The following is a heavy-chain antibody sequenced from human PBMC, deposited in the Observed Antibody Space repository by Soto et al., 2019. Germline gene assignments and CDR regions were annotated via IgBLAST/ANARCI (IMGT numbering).Heavy chain of an antibody. CDR3: AKDLMRPYSSSWFHGY. J-gene: IGHJ4*02. D-gene: IGHD6-13*01. CDR2: ISGSGGST. Sequence: GVLRLSCATSGFTFSSYAMSWVRQAPGKGLEWVSAISGSGGSTYYADSVKGRFTISRDNSKNTLYLQMNSLRAEDTAVYYCAKDLMRPYSSSWFHGYWGQGTLVTVSS. V-gene: IGHV3-23*01. CDR1: GFTFSSYA.